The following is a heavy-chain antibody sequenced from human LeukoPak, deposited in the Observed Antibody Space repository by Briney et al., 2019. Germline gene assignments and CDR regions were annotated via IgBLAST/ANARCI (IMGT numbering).Heavy chain of an antibody. CDR1: GYTFTSYA. CDR3: ARAVSDYYYVMDV. D-gene: IGHD5/OR15-5a*01. J-gene: IGHJ6*02. Sequence: GASVKVSCNASGYTFTSYAMNWGRQAHGPGLEWMGWINTNTGNPTYAQGFTGRLVFSFDTSVSTAYLQISSLQAEDTAVYYCARAVSDYYYVMDVWGQGTTVTVSS. V-gene: IGHV7-4-1*02. CDR2: INTNTGNP.